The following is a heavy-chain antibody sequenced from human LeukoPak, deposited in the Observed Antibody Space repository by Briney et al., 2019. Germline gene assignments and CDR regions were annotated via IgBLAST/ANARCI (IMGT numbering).Heavy chain of an antibody. V-gene: IGHV1-69*04. D-gene: IGHD4-11*01. CDR3: ASGRMTTETTYCFDP. CDR2: IIPIFGIT. CDR1: GGTFISNA. J-gene: IGHJ5*02. Sequence: GASVKVSCKASGGTFISNAITWVRQAPGQGLEWMGRIIPIFGITDYAQKFQGRVTITADKSTSTAYMESSSLRSEDTAVYYCASGRMTTETTYCFDPWGQGTLITVSS.